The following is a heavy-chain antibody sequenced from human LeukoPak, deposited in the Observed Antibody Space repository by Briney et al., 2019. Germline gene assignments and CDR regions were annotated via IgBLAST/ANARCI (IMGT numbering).Heavy chain of an antibody. Sequence: GGSLRLSCAASGFSFNSYSMSWVRQAPGEGLEWVAHIKLDGSEKYYVDSVRGRFTISRDNAKNSLYLQMNSLRAEDTALYYCAREVSLDSWGQGTLVTVSS. J-gene: IGHJ4*02. CDR1: GFSFNSYS. CDR3: AREVSLDS. V-gene: IGHV3-7*01. CDR2: IKLDGSEK.